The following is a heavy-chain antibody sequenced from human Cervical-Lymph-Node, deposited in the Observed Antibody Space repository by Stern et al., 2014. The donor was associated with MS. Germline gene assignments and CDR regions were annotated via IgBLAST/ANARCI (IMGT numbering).Heavy chain of an antibody. Sequence: VHLVESGAEVQKPGSSVKVSCRASGGTFSSSDISWVRQAPGQGLEWMGGIIPIIGTANYAQKYQGRVTITADESTSTAYMELSSLRSEDTAIYYCALGGFGHYFEYWGQGTLVTVSS. V-gene: IGHV1-69*01. CDR3: ALGGFGHYFEY. CDR1: GGTFSSSD. J-gene: IGHJ4*02. D-gene: IGHD3-10*01. CDR2: IIPIIGTA.